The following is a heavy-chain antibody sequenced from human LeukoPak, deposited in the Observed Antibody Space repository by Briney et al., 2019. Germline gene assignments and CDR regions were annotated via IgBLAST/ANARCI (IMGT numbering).Heavy chain of an antibody. J-gene: IGHJ6*04. D-gene: IGHD3-3*01. CDR3: AKDRITVFGVVPDV. CDR2: ITGGGGST. CDR1: GFTFSSSA. Sequence: PGGSLRLSCAASGFTFSSSAMSWVRQAPGKGLEWVSAITGGGGSTYYADSVKGRFTISRDNSKNTLYLQMNSLRAEDTAVYYCAKDRITVFGVVPDVWGKGTTVTVSS. V-gene: IGHV3-23*01.